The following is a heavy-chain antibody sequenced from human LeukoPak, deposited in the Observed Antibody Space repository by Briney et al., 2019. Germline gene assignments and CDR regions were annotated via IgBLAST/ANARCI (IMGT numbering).Heavy chain of an antibody. CDR2: ISYDESNK. CDR1: GFTFSTHG. Sequence: GGSLRLSCAASGFTFSTHGMHWVRQAPGKGLEWVAVISYDESNKYYADSIKGRFTISRDNSKNTLYLQMNSLRAEDTAVYYCAKDLTRVFYYYYGMGVWGQRATVTVSS. V-gene: IGHV3-30*18. D-gene: IGHD7-27*01. J-gene: IGHJ6*02. CDR3: AKDLTRVFYYYYGMGV.